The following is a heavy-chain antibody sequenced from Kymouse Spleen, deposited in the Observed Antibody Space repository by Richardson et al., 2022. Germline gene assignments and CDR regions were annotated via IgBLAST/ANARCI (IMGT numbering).Heavy chain of an antibody. CDR1: GGSFSGYY. CDR2: INHSGST. Sequence: QVQLQQWGAGLLKPSETLSLTCAVYGGSFSGYYWSWIRQPPGKGLEWIGEINHSGSTNYNPSLKSRVTISVDTSKNQFSLKLSSVTAADTAVYYCARGPVAAAGYFDYWGQGTLVTVSS. J-gene: IGHJ4*02. CDR3: ARGPVAAAGYFDY. V-gene: IGHV4-34*01. D-gene: IGHD6-13*01.